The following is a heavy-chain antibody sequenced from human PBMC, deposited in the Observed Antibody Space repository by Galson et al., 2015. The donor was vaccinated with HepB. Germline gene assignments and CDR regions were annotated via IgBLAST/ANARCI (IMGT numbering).Heavy chain of an antibody. J-gene: IGHJ4*02. V-gene: IGHV3-9*01. CDR2: ISWNSDSI. CDR1: GLTFDDYA. CDR3: AKSRVGPTSAPPFDS. Sequence: SLRLSCAASGLTFDDYAMDWVRQAPGKGLEWVSGISWNSDSIGYADSVKGRFTISRDNAKNSLYLQMNSLRAEDTALYYCAKSRVGPTSAPPFDSWGQGTLVTVSS. D-gene: IGHD1-26*01.